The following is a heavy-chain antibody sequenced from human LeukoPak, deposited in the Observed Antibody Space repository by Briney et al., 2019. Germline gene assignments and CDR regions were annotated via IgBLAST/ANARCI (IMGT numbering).Heavy chain of an antibody. J-gene: IGHJ2*01. D-gene: IGHD3-22*01. CDR3: AKVGVASSGPRGYFDL. V-gene: IGHV3-23*01. Sequence: GGSLRLSCAASGFTFSSYGMSWVRQAPGKGLEWVSGISGSGGSTYYADSVKGRLTISRDNSKNTLYLQMNSLRAEDTAVYYCAKVGVASSGPRGYFDLWGRGTLVTVSS. CDR1: GFTFSSYG. CDR2: ISGSGGST.